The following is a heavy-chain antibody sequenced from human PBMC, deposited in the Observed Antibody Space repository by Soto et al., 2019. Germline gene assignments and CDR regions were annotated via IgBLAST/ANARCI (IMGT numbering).Heavy chain of an antibody. CDR1: GFTFSSYA. J-gene: IGHJ5*02. D-gene: IGHD2-2*03. CDR3: AKDGYCTSTSCSTNWFDP. CDR2: ISGSGGST. V-gene: IGHV3-23*01. Sequence: EVQLLESGGGLVQPGGSLRLSCAASGFTFSSYAMSWVRQAPGKGLEWVSAISGSGGSTYYADSVKGRFTISRDNSKYTLYLQMSSLRAEDTAVYYCAKDGYCTSTSCSTNWFDPWGQGTVVTVGS.